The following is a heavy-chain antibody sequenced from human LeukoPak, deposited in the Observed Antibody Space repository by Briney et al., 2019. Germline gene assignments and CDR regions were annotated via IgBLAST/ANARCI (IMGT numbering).Heavy chain of an antibody. J-gene: IGHJ4*02. CDR3: ARELIYSYGHRGFDY. Sequence: KPGGSLRLSCAAPGFTFSDYYMSWIRQAPGKGLEWVSYITSSSSTIHYADSVKGRFTISRDNAKNSLYLQMNSLRAEDTAVYYCARELIYSYGHRGFDYWGQGTLITVSS. CDR1: GFTFSDYY. V-gene: IGHV3-11*01. D-gene: IGHD5-18*01. CDR2: ITSSSSTI.